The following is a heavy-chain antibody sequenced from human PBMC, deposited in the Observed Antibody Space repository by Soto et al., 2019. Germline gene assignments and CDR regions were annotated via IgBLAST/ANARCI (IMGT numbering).Heavy chain of an antibody. Sequence: VGSLRLSCAGSGLTMSSYPMTWVRQAPGKGLQWVSSINVGGSTTYYADSVRGRFNISRDNSKNILYLQLNSLRTEDTAAYYCANDGIQGIHLDTWGQGSLVTDSS. V-gene: IGHV3-23*01. CDR3: ANDGIQGIHLDT. CDR2: INVGGSTT. CDR1: GLTMSSYP. J-gene: IGHJ5*02. D-gene: IGHD3-22*01.